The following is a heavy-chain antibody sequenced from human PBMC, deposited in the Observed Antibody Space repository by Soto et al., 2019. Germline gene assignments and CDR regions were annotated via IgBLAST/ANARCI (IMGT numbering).Heavy chain of an antibody. J-gene: IGHJ4*02. D-gene: IGHD5-12*01. CDR2: ISYDGSNK. CDR1: GFTFSSYG. Sequence: GGSLRLSCAASGFTFSSYGMHWVRQAPGKGLEWVAVISYDGSNKYYADSVKGRFTISRDNSKNTLYLQMNSLRAEDTAVYYCAKEGAQSGYDLPSHFDYWGQGTLVTVSS. V-gene: IGHV3-30*18. CDR3: AKEGAQSGYDLPSHFDY.